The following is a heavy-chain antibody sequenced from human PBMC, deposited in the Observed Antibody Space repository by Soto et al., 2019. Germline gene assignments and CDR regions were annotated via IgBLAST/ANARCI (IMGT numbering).Heavy chain of an antibody. CDR1: GFTFSSYG. V-gene: IGHV3-30*18. CDR2: ISYDGSNK. Sequence: QVQLVESGGGVVQPGRSLRLSCAASGFTFSSYGMHWVRQAPGKGLEWVAVISYDGSNKYYADSVKGRFTISRDNSKNTLYLQMNSLRAEDTAVYYCANLFHQVGYWGQGTLVTVSS. D-gene: IGHD1-26*01. CDR3: ANLFHQVGY. J-gene: IGHJ4*02.